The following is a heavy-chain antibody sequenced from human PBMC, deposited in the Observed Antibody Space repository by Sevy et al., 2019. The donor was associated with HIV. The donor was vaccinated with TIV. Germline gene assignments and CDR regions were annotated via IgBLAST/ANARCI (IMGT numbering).Heavy chain of an antibody. CDR3: ARHCAGSSCSHAFDI. CDR1: GGSFSGYY. J-gene: IGHJ3*02. CDR2: INHSGGT. Sequence: SETLSLTCAVYGGSFSGYYWSWIRQPPGKGLEWIGEINHSGGTNYNPSLKSRVTISVDTSKNQFSLKLNSVAAADTAVYYCARHCAGSSCSHAFDIWGQGTMVTVSS. V-gene: IGHV4-34*01. D-gene: IGHD2-15*01.